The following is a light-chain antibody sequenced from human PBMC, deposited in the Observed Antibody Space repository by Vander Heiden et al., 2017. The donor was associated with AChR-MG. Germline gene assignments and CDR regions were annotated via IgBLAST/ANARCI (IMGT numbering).Light chain of an antibody. Sequence: EIVLTQSPGTLSLSPGERATLSCRASQIFSSSYLAWYQQKPGQAPRLLIYGASSRATGIPDRFSGSGSGTDFTLTISRLEPEDFAVYYCQQEGCSPRTFGQGTKVEIK. CDR1: QIFSSSY. CDR3: QQEGCSPRT. J-gene: IGKJ1*01. V-gene: IGKV3-20*01. CDR2: GAS.